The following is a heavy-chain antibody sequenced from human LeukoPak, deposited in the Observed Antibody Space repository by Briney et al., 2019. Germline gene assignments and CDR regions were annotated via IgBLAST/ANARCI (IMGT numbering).Heavy chain of an antibody. D-gene: IGHD3-9*01. CDR3: ARRRYFDWSGVDD. V-gene: IGHV4-39*01. CDR2: FYCSGST. Sequence: SETLSLTCTVSGGSISRSSYYWGWIRQPPGKGLQWIGSFYCSGSTYYNPSLKSRVSISVDTSKNQFSLKLSSVTAADTAVYYCARRRYFDWSGVDDWGQGALVTVSS. J-gene: IGHJ4*02. CDR1: GGSISRSSYY.